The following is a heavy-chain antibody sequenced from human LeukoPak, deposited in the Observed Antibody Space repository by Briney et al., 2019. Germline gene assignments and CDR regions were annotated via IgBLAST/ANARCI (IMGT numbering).Heavy chain of an antibody. J-gene: IGHJ4*02. CDR1: GFTFSSYG. CDR3: ARDPYPYYYDSSGYIGHFDY. CDR2: IWYDGSNK. V-gene: IGHV3-33*01. Sequence: GGSLRLSCAASGFTFSSYGMHWVRQAPGKGLEWVAVIWYDGSNKYYADSVKGRFTISRDNSKNTPYLQMNSLRAEDTAVYYCARDPYPYYYDSSGYIGHFDYWGQGTLVTVSS. D-gene: IGHD3-22*01.